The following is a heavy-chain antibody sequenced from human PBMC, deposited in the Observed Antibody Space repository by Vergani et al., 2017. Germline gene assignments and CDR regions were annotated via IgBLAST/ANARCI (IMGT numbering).Heavy chain of an antibody. CDR2: IIGSGGST. CDR1: GFTFSSYA. J-gene: IGHJ4*02. Sequence: EVQLLESGGGLVQPGGSLRLSCAASGFTFSSYAMSWVRQAPGKGLEWVSDIIGSGGSTYYADSVKGRFTISRDNSKNTRYLQMNSLRAEDTAVYYCAKTPHRAGATVFDYWGQGTLVTVSS. V-gene: IGHV3-23*01. D-gene: IGHD1-26*01. CDR3: AKTPHRAGATVFDY.